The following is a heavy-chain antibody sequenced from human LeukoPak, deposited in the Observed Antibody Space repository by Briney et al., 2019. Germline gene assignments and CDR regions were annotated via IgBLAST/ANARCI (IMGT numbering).Heavy chain of an antibody. V-gene: IGHV4-34*01. D-gene: IGHD6-6*01. Sequence: SETLSLTCAVYGGSFSGYYWSWIRQPPGKGLEWIGEINHSGSTNYNPSLKSRVTISVDTSKNQFSLKLSSVTAADTAVYYCARGGVSIAARPYDYWGQGTLVTVSS. CDR1: GGSFSGYY. CDR2: INHSGST. CDR3: ARGGVSIAARPYDY. J-gene: IGHJ4*02.